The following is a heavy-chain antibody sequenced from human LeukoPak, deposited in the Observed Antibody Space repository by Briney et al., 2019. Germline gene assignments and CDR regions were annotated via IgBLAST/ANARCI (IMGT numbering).Heavy chain of an antibody. CDR2: IYYSGST. Sequence: PSETLSLTCTVSGGSISSSSYYWGWIRQPPGKGLEWIGSIYYSGSTYYNPSLKSRVTISVDTSKNQFSLKLSSVTAADTAVYYCARVPRNSSGYHPPDYWGQGTLVTVSS. D-gene: IGHD3-22*01. J-gene: IGHJ4*02. CDR3: ARVPRNSSGYHPPDY. V-gene: IGHV4-39*07. CDR1: GGSISSSSYY.